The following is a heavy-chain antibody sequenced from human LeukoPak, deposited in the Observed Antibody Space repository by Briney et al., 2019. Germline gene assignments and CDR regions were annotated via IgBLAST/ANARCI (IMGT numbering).Heavy chain of an antibody. J-gene: IGHJ4*02. CDR1: GCTFSSYA. V-gene: IGHV1-18*01. CDR3: ARDPTYGSGSYYNVKSDY. Sequence: ASVKVSCKASGCTFSSYAISWVRQAPGQGLEWMGWISAYNGNTNYAQKLQGRVTMTTDTSTSTAYMELRSLRSDDTAVYYCARDPTYGSGSYYNVKSDYWGQGTLVTVSS. D-gene: IGHD3-10*01. CDR2: ISAYNGNT.